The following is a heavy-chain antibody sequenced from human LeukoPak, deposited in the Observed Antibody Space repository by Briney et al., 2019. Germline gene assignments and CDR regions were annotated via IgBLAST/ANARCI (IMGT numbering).Heavy chain of an antibody. CDR3: ARDVTYHGGDWFDP. CDR2: ISSTATSI. J-gene: IGHJ5*02. V-gene: IGHV3-48*04. CDR1: GFTFSSYG. Sequence: SGRSLRLSCAASGFTFSSYGMHWVRQAPGKGLEWVSYISSTATSIYYADSVKGRFTVSRDNAKNSLYLQMNSLRAEDTAVYYCARDVTYHGGDWFDPWGQGTLVTVSS. D-gene: IGHD4-23*01.